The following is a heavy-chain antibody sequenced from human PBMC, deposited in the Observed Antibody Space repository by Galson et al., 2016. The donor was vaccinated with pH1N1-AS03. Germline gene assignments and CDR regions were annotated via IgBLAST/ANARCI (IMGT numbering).Heavy chain of an antibody. J-gene: IGHJ4*02. Sequence: SVKVSCKASGYTFTSYAMHWVRQAPGQGLEWMGWINAGNGDTKYSQKFQGRVTITRDTSASMAYMGLSSLRSEDTAVYYCARSDYGDYVDYWGQGTQVTVSS. D-gene: IGHD4-17*01. V-gene: IGHV1-3*01. CDR2: INAGNGDT. CDR3: ARSDYGDYVDY. CDR1: GYTFTSYA.